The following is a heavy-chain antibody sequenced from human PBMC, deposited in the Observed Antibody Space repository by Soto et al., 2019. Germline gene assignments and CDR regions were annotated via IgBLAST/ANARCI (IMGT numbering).Heavy chain of an antibody. Sequence: GESLKISCKGSGYSFTTYWIAWVRQMPGKGLEWMGIIYPGDSDTRYSPYFQGQVTNSADKSTSTAYLQWSSLKVSDTAMYYCARNRFVYHDAFDIWGLGTMVTVSS. CDR2: IYPGDSDT. CDR1: GYSFTTYW. J-gene: IGHJ3*02. D-gene: IGHD3-3*01. V-gene: IGHV5-51*01. CDR3: ARNRFVYHDAFDI.